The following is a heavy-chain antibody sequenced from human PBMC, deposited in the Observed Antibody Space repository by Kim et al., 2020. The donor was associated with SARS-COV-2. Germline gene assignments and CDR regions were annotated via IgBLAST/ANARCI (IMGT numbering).Heavy chain of an antibody. J-gene: IGHJ3*02. CDR2: ISYDGSNK. D-gene: IGHD6-13*01. Sequence: GGSLRLSCAASGFTFSSYGMHWVRQAPGKGLEWVAVISYDGSNKYYADSVKGRFTISRDNSKNTLYLQMNSLRAEDTAVYYCAKEEGIAAAANAFDIWGQGTMVTVSS. V-gene: IGHV3-30*18. CDR1: GFTFSSYG. CDR3: AKEEGIAAAANAFDI.